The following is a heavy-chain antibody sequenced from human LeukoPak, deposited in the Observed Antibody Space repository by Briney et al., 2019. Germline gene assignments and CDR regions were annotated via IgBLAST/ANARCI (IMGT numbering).Heavy chain of an antibody. CDR3: AKAAYSSSWYFDY. Sequence: GGSLRLSCAASGFTFSSYAMSWVRQAPGKGLEWVAVISYDGSNKYYADSVKGRFTISRDNSKSTLYLQMNSLRAEDTAVYYCAKAAYSSSWYFDYWGQGALVTVSS. CDR1: GFTFSSYA. V-gene: IGHV3-30*18. CDR2: ISYDGSNK. J-gene: IGHJ4*02. D-gene: IGHD6-13*01.